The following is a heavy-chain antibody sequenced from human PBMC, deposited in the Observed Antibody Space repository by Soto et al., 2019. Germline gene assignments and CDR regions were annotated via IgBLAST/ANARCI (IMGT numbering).Heavy chain of an antibody. Sequence: QLQLRESDSGLVRPLQTLSLTCAVSGDSISSGGYSWSWILQPPWKGMGWIGYIYDSGSTHVNPSLNSGVTMSVVRSKNQFALRLLTLAAAAAAVYDCARNGVSRSWYADYWGQGAPVTVSS. CDR3: ARNGVSRSWYADY. J-gene: IGHJ4*02. D-gene: IGHD6-13*01. CDR1: GDSISSGGYS. CDR2: IYDSGST. V-gene: IGHV4-30-2*01.